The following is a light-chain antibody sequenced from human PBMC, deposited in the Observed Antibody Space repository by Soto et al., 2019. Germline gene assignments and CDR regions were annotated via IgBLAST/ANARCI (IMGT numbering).Light chain of an antibody. Sequence: DIQMTQSPSSLSASVGDRVTITCQASQDISNYLNWYKPKPGKAPKLLIYDAYNLETGDQSRFSGSGSGTDFTFTISSLQPEDIATYYCQQYDNLPWTFGQGTKVEIK. CDR3: QQYDNLPWT. J-gene: IGKJ1*01. CDR1: QDISNY. V-gene: IGKV1-33*01. CDR2: DAY.